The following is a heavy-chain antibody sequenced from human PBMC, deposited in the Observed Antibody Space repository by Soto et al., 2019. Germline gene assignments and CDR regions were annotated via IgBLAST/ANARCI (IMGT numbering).Heavy chain of an antibody. CDR3: ASRWGWFGDY. V-gene: IGHV4-59*08. Sequence: QVQLQESGPGLVKPSETLSLTCTVSGGSISSYYWSWIRQPPGKGLEWIGYIYYSGSTNYNPSLXRXPXIXXDTSKNPLSLTLSSVTDADTAVYYCASRWGWFGDYWGQGTLVTVSS. D-gene: IGHD3-10*01. CDR2: IYYSGST. CDR1: GGSISSYY. J-gene: IGHJ4*02.